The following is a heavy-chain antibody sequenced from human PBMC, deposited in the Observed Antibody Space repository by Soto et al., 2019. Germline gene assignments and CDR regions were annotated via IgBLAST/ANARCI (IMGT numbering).Heavy chain of an antibody. CDR1: GFTFSSYG. V-gene: IGHV3-33*01. D-gene: IGHD6-19*01. Sequence: QVQLVESGGGVVQPGRSLRLSCAASGFTFSSYGMHWVRQAPGKGLEWVAVIWYDGSNKYYADSVKGRFTISRDNSKNTLYLQMNSLRAEDTAVYYCASPGGSGWYGSSDWFDPWGQGTLVTVSS. J-gene: IGHJ5*02. CDR2: IWYDGSNK. CDR3: ASPGGSGWYGSSDWFDP.